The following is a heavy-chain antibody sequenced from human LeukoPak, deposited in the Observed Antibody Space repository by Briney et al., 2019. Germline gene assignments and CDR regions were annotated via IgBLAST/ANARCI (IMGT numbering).Heavy chain of an antibody. V-gene: IGHV4-39*01. CDR2: MYYSGST. J-gene: IGHJ4*02. CDR1: GASISSRSYC. CDR3: ARLEDSGGYRFDY. Sequence: PSETLSLTCTVSGASISSRSYCWGWIRQSPGKGLEWIGNMYYSGSTHYSPSLNSRVTISRQTSKNQVSLKLSSVTAADSAVYYCARLEDSGGYRFDYWGQGALVTVSS. D-gene: IGHD3-22*01.